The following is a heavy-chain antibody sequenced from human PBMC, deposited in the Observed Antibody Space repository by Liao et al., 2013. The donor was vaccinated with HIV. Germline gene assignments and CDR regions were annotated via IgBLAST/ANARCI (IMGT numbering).Heavy chain of an antibody. Sequence: QVQLQQWGAGLLKPSETLSLTCAVYGGSFSGYYWSWIRQPPGKGLEWIGEVGSSGRGNYNPALRSRVTLSADRSKTQFSLKLSSVTAADTAVYYCARAHLGRKGSHLYYYMDVWGKGTTVTVSS. D-gene: IGHD1-26*01. CDR2: VGSSGRG. J-gene: IGHJ6*03. V-gene: IGHV4-34*01. CDR3: ARAHLGRKGSHLYYYMDV. CDR1: GGSFSGYY.